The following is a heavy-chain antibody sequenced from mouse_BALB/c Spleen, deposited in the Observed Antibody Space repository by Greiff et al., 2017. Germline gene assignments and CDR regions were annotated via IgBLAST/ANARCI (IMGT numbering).Heavy chain of an antibody. CDR3: ARRGGNSYYFDY. J-gene: IGHJ2*01. V-gene: IGHV1-15*01. D-gene: IGHD2-1*01. Sequence: VQLQQSGAELVRPGASVTLSCKASGYTFTDYEMHWVKQTPVHGLEWIGAIDPETGGTAYNQKFKGKATLTADKSSSTAYMELRSLTSEDSAVYYCARRGGNSYYFDYWGQGTTLTVSS. CDR1: GYTFTDYE. CDR2: IDPETGGT.